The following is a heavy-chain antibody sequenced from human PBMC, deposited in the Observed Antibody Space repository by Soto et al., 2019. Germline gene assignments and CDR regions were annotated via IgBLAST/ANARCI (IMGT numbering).Heavy chain of an antibody. D-gene: IGHD2-2*01. CDR1: GFTFNDYG. V-gene: IGHV3-30*03. CDR3: ARDLGYCSSTSCQYYGMDV. J-gene: IGHJ6*02. CDR2: ISFDGRNT. Sequence: GGSQRLSYAASGFTFNDYGVHWVRQAPGKGLEWVVVISFDGRNTDYADSVKGRFTISRDNSKNTLYLQMNSLRAEDTAVYYCARDLGYCSSTSCQYYGMDVWGQGTTVTVSS.